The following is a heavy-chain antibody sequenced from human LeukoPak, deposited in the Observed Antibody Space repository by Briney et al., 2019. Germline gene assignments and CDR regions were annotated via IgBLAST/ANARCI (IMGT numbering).Heavy chain of an antibody. V-gene: IGHV3-74*01. Sequence: GGSLRLSCAASGFTFSSYWMHWVRQAPGKGLVWVSRIKYDESVTNYADSVKGRFTVSRDNGKNTLYLQMNSLRAEDTALYYCAKGYCSSTSCPQTGFDPWGQGTLVTVSS. CDR1: GFTFSSYW. CDR3: AKGYCSSTSCPQTGFDP. D-gene: IGHD2-2*01. J-gene: IGHJ5*02. CDR2: IKYDESVT.